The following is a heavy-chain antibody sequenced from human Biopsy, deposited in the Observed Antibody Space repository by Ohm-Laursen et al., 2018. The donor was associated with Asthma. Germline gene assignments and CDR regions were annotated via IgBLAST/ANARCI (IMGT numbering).Heavy chain of an antibody. CDR3: ARTFHFWSPYHAEHYQL. V-gene: IGHV3-7*01. CDR1: GGSMSSSSYY. D-gene: IGHD3-3*02. Sequence: LSLTCTVSGGSMSSSSYYWGWIRQPPGKGLEWVANIKHDGSEKNHVDSLKGRFTISRDNAKNSLYLQMNSLRAEDTAVYYCARTFHFWSPYHAEHYQLWGQGTLVTVSS. CDR2: IKHDGSEK. J-gene: IGHJ1*01.